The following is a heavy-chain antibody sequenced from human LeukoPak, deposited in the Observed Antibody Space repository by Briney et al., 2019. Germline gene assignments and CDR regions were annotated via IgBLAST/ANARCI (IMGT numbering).Heavy chain of an antibody. CDR1: GFTLSTNA. CDR2: ISGSGAST. J-gene: IGHJ4*02. Sequence: GGSLRLSCLTSGFTLSTNAMSWVRQAPGKGLEWISGISGSGASTYYADSVKGRFTISRDDSRDTLYLQMNSLRGDDTAVYYCAKDVGKWESLHFFDYWGQGTLVTVSS. V-gene: IGHV3-23*01. D-gene: IGHD1-26*01. CDR3: AKDVGKWESLHFFDY.